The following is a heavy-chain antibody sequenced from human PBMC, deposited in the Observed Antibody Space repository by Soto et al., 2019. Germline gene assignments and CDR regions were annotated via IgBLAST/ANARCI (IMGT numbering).Heavy chain of an antibody. CDR2: ISYDGSNK. CDR1: GFTFSSYG. J-gene: IGHJ4*02. Sequence: GGSLRLSCAASGFTFSSYGMHWVRQAPGKGLEWVAVISYDGSNKYYADSVKGRFTISRDNSKNTLYLQMNSLRAEDTAVYYCAKNHPGYWGQGTLVTVYS. V-gene: IGHV3-30*18. CDR3: AKNHPGY.